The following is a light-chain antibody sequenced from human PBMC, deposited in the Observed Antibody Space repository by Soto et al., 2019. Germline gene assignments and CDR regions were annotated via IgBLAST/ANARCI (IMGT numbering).Light chain of an antibody. V-gene: IGKV4-1*01. CDR1: HSLFYTSNNKNY. CDR2: WAS. J-gene: IGKJ2*01. CDR3: QQYFIIPHN. Sequence: DGVMTQSPDSLARSMGARATITCKSSHSLFYTSNNKNYLAWYQQRPGQSPKLLFYWASTRESGVPDRISASGSGTDFTLTISSLQAGDVAVYYCQQYFIIPHNFGQGGMVDI.